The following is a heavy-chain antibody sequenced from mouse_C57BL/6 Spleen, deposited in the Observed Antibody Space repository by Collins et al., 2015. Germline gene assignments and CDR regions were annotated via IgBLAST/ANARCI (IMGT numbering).Heavy chain of an antibody. V-gene: IGHV6-6*02. Sequence: VASGFTFSNYWMNWVRQSPEKGLEWVAEIRLKSNNYATHYAESVKGRFTISRDDSKSSVYLQMNNLRAEDTGIYYCTTGFAYWGQGTLVTVSA. CDR2: IRLKSNNYAT. J-gene: IGHJ3*01. CDR1: GFTFSNYW. CDR3: TTGFAY.